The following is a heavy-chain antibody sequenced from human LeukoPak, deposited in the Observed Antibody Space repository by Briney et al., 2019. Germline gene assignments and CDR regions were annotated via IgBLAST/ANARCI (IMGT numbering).Heavy chain of an antibody. Sequence: ASETLPLTCTVSGGSISSYYWSWIRQPPGKGLEWIGYIYYSGSTNYNPSLKSRVTISVDTSKNQFSLKLSSVAAADTAVYYCARGKAFDYWGQGTLVTVSS. CDR2: IYYSGST. CDR1: GGSISSYY. J-gene: IGHJ4*02. V-gene: IGHV4-59*08. CDR3: ARGKAFDY.